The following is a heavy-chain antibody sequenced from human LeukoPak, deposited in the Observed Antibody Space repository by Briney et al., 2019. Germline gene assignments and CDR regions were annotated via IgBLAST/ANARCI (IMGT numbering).Heavy chain of an antibody. CDR3: TRVSREEHGLPDL. CDR2: LSPDGSRT. V-gene: IGHV3-74*01. J-gene: IGHJ5*02. D-gene: IGHD5-24*01. CDR1: AFTFSSYW. Sequence: GGSLTLSCPASAFTFSSYWMQWVRQPQGKGLVWVSRLSPDGSRTTSADSVKGRFTISRDNAKNTLYLQIESLRADDTAVYYCTRVSREEHGLPDLWGQGTLVTVSS.